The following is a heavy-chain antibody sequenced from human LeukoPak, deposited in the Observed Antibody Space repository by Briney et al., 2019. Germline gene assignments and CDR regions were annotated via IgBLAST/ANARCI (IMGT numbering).Heavy chain of an antibody. CDR3: AREHMGVAAFDI. Sequence: GGSLRLSCAASGFTFSSYWMHWVRQAPGKGLVWVSHIYGDGSSTHYADSVKGRFTISRDNAKNSLYLQMNSLRAEDTAVYYCAREHMGVAAFDIWGQGTMVTVSS. J-gene: IGHJ3*02. CDR1: GFTFSSYW. D-gene: IGHD1-26*01. V-gene: IGHV3-74*01. CDR2: IYGDGSST.